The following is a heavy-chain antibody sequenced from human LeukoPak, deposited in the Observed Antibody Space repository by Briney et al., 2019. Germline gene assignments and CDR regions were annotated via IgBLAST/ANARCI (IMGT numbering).Heavy chain of an antibody. CDR2: IYYSGST. CDR3: ARDLGDVDQISFDY. J-gene: IGHJ4*02. D-gene: IGHD3-16*01. Sequence: SETLSLTCTVSGGSISSYYWSWIRQPPGKGLEWIGYIYYSGSTNYNPSLKSRVTISVDTSKNQFSLKLSSVTAADTAVYYCARDLGDVDQISFDYWGQGTLVTVSS. V-gene: IGHV4-59*01. CDR1: GGSISSYY.